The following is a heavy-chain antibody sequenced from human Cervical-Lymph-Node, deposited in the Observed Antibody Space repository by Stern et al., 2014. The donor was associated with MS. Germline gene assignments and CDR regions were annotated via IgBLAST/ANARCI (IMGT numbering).Heavy chain of an antibody. V-gene: IGHV3-11*01. Sequence: VQLEESGGGLVKPGGSLRLSCAASGFTFSDYYMSWIRQAPGKGLECGSSISGSGSTIYYAESVKGRVTLSRDNAKNSLYLQMISLRAEDTAVYYCARGYDLNYYYYGMDVWGQGTTVTVSS. J-gene: IGHJ6*02. CDR1: GFTFSDYY. CDR3: ARGYDLNYYYYGMDV. D-gene: IGHD5-12*01. CDR2: ISGSGSTI.